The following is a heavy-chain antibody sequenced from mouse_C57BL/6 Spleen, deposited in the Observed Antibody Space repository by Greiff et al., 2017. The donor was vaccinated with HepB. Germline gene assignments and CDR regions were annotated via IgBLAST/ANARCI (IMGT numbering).Heavy chain of an antibody. V-gene: IGHV1-64*01. J-gene: IGHJ1*03. CDR2: IHPNSGST. CDR1: GYTFTSYW. Sequence: QVQLQQPGAELVKPGASVKLSCKASGYTFTSYWMHWVKQRPGQGLEWIGMIHPNSGSTNYNEKFKSKATLTVDKSSSTAYMQLSSLTYEDSAVYYCAFTTVVATSWYFDVWGTGTTVTVSS. CDR3: AFTTVVATSWYFDV. D-gene: IGHD1-1*01.